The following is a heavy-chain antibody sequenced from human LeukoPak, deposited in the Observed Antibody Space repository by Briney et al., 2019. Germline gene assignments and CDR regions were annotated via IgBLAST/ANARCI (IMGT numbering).Heavy chain of an antibody. Sequence: GGSLRLSCAASGFTFSRYAMSWVRQAPGKGLEWVSAISGSGGSTYYADSVKGRFTISRDNSKNTLYLQMNSLRAEDTAVYYCAKASTVTTLRFDYWGQGTLVTVSS. CDR1: GFTFSRYA. J-gene: IGHJ4*02. V-gene: IGHV3-23*01. CDR2: ISGSGGST. CDR3: AKASTVTTLRFDY. D-gene: IGHD4-17*01.